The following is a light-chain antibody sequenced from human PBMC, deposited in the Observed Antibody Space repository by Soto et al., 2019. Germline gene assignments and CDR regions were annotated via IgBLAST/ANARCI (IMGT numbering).Light chain of an antibody. Sequence: AIQMTQSPSSLSASVGDRVTITCRASQGIRSDLGWYQQKPGKAPKLLIYRVSSLQTGVPSRFSGSGSGTDFTLTIRSLQPEDFATYYCLQEYSYPWTFGQGTKVEIK. J-gene: IGKJ1*01. CDR2: RVS. V-gene: IGKV1-6*01. CDR1: QGIRSD. CDR3: LQEYSYPWT.